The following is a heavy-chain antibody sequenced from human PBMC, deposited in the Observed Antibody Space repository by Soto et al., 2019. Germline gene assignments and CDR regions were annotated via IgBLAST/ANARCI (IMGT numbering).Heavy chain of an antibody. V-gene: IGHV3-33*01. CDR1: GFTFSSYG. Sequence: GGSLRLSCAASGFTFSSYGMHWVRQAPGKGLEWVAVIWYDGSNNYYADSVKGRFTISRDDSKNTLYLQMNSLRAEDTAVYYCARDSSYDSSGFIISGMDVWGQGTTVTVSS. J-gene: IGHJ6*02. CDR3: ARDSSYDSSGFIISGMDV. D-gene: IGHD3-22*01. CDR2: IWYDGSNN.